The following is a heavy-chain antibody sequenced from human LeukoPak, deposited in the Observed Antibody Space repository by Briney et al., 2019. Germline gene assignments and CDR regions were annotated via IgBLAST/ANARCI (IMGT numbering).Heavy chain of an antibody. J-gene: IGHJ5*02. CDR1: GFTFSSYD. CDR3: ARGGDKRQQLDNWFDP. V-gene: IGHV3-13*01. D-gene: IGHD6-13*01. CDR2: IGTAGDT. Sequence: GGSLRLSCAASGFTFSSYDMHWVRQATGKGLEWVSAIGTAGDTYYPGSVKGRFTISRENAKNSLYLQMNSLRAGDTAVYYCARGGDKRQQLDNWFDPWGQGTLVTVSS.